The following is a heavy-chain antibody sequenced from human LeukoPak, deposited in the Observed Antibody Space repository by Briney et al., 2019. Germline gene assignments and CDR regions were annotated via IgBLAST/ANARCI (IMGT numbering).Heavy chain of an antibody. CDR3: ARGGGSSSRGSHYYYYYMDV. CDR1: GGSFSGYY. V-gene: IGHV4-34*01. J-gene: IGHJ6*03. Sequence: PSETLSLTCAVYGGSFSGYYWSWIRQPPGKGLEWIGEINHSGSTNYNPSLKSRVTISVDTSKNQFSLKLSSVTAADTAVYYCARGGGSSSRGSHYYYYYMDVWGKGTTVTVSS. D-gene: IGHD6-6*01. CDR2: INHSGST.